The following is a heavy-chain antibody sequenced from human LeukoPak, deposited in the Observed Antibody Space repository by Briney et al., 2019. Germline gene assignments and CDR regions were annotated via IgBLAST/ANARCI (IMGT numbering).Heavy chain of an antibody. CDR2: IYYSGNT. CDR3: ARDVTAAFDY. J-gene: IGHJ4*02. Sequence: SETLSLTCTVSGGSISSSSYYWGWIRQPPGKGLEWIGGIYYSGNTYYNPSLKSRVTISVDTSKNQFSLKLSSVTAADTAVYYCARDVTAAFDYWGQGTLVTVSS. CDR1: GGSISSSSYY. V-gene: IGHV4-39*07. D-gene: IGHD6-13*01.